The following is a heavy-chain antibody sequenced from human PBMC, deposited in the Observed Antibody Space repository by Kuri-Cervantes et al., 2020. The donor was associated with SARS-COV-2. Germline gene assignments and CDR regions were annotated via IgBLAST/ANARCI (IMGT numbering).Heavy chain of an antibody. D-gene: IGHD3-3*01. Sequence: GESLKISCAASGFTLSGYAMSWVRQAPGKGLEWVSAISGSGGSTYYADSVKGRFTISRDNSKNTLYLQMNSLRAEDTAVYYCAKDNWRVITIFGATRSDYYMDVWGKGTTVTVSS. CDR2: ISGSGGST. V-gene: IGHV3-23*01. CDR3: AKDNWRVITIFGATRSDYYMDV. J-gene: IGHJ6*03. CDR1: GFTLSGYA.